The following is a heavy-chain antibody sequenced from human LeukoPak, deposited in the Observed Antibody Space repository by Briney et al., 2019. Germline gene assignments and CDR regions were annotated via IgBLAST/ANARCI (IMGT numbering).Heavy chain of an antibody. CDR2: IYPGDSDT. Sequence: GGSLKISCKGSGCSFTSYWIGWVRQMPGKGLEWMGIIYPGDSDTRYSPSFQGQVTISADKSISTAYLQWSSLKASDTAMYYCARMYYGSGSYYNVPPGAFDIWGQGTMVTVSS. J-gene: IGHJ3*02. V-gene: IGHV5-51*01. CDR3: ARMYYGSGSYYNVPPGAFDI. D-gene: IGHD3-10*01. CDR1: GCSFTSYW.